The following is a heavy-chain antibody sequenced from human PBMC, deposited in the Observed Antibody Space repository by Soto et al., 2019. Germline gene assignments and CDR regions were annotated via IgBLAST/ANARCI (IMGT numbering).Heavy chain of an antibody. CDR3: APSRGHGDYVLFDY. D-gene: IGHD4-17*01. J-gene: IGHJ4*02. CDR2: IYWDDDN. Sequence: QITLMESGPTLVKPTPTLTLTCTFSGFSRSTSGVGVGWIRQPPGEALEWLALIYWDDDNRYSPSLKSRLTITKHTSKNHVVLTMTNMDPVDTATYYCAPSRGHGDYVLFDYWGQGTPVTVSS. V-gene: IGHV2-5*02. CDR1: GFSRSTSGVG.